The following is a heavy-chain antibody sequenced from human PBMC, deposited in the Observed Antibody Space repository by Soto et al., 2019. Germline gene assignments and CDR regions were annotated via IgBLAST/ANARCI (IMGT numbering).Heavy chain of an antibody. CDR1: GYTFTSYG. CDR3: ARVARYCSSTSCKPQFADY. D-gene: IGHD2-2*01. Sequence: ASVKVSCKASGYTFTSYGISWVRQAPGQGLEWMGWISAYNGNTNYAQKLQGRVTMTTDTSTSTAYMELRSLRSDDTAVYYCARVARYCSSTSCKPQFADYWGQGTLVTVSS. V-gene: IGHV1-18*01. CDR2: ISAYNGNT. J-gene: IGHJ4*02.